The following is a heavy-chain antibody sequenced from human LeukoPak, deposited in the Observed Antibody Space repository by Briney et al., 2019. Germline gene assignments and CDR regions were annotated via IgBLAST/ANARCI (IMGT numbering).Heavy chain of an antibody. CDR3: AAESSGYNY. Sequence: GASVKVSCKSSGFTFTSSAMQWVRPARGQRLEWIGWIVVGSGNTNYAQKFQEGVTITRDMSTSTAYMELSSLRSEDTAVYYCAAESSGYNYWGQGTLVTVSS. CDR1: GFTFTSSA. V-gene: IGHV1-58*02. D-gene: IGHD6-19*01. J-gene: IGHJ4*02. CDR2: IVVGSGNT.